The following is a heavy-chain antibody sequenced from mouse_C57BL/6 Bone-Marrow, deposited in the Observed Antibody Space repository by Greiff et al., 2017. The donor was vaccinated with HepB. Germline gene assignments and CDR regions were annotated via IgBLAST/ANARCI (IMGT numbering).Heavy chain of an antibody. CDR3: ARDDGYYLFAY. D-gene: IGHD2-3*01. V-gene: IGHV1-72*01. CDR2: IDPKSGGT. Sequence: QVQLQQPGAELVKPGASVKLSCKASGYTFTSYWMHWVKQRPGRGLEWIGRIDPKSGGTKYNEKFKSKATLTVDKPSSTAYMQLSSLTSEDSAVYYWARDDGYYLFAYWGQGTLVTVSA. J-gene: IGHJ3*01. CDR1: GYTFTSYW.